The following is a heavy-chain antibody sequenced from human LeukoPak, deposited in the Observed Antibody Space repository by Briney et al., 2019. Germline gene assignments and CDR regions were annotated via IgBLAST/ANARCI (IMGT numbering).Heavy chain of an antibody. J-gene: IGHJ3*02. CDR3: ARVPAGYSSSWYTGKFDI. Sequence: GASVKVSCKASGYTFTSNYMHWVRHAPRQGLEWMGRINPNSGGTNYAQKFQGRVTMTRDTSISTAYMELSRLRSDDTAVYYCARVPAGYSSSWYTGKFDIWGQGTMVTVSS. D-gene: IGHD6-13*01. V-gene: IGHV1-2*06. CDR1: GYTFTSNY. CDR2: INPNSGGT.